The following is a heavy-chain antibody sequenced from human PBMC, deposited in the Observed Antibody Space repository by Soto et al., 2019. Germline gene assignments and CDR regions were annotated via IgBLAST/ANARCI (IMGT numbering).Heavy chain of an antibody. J-gene: IGHJ3*01. CDR2: IFHSGDT. V-gene: IGHV4-4*02. CDR3: ADSTGWYRHDV. D-gene: IGHD6-19*01. CDR1: GDSISNSRW. Sequence: QVQLQESGPGLVKPSGTLSLTCAVSGDSISNSRWWTWVRQPPGKGLEWIGDIFHSGDTNYNPSLKSRVCISVDKSQNQFSLKVSSVNAADSAVDYCADSTGWYRHDVWGQGTLVTVSS.